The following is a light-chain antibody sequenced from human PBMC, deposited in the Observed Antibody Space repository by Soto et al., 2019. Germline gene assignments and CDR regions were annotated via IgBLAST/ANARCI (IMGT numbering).Light chain of an antibody. J-gene: IGKJ1*01. Sequence: EIVLTQSPATLSLSPGERATLSCRASQSVSSSLAWYQQKPGQAPRLLISDTSNRATGIPARFSGSGSGTDFTLTISSLEPEDFAVYYCQQYDSSPKTFGQGTKVDIK. CDR3: QQYDSSPKT. V-gene: IGKV3-11*01. CDR2: DTS. CDR1: QSVSSS.